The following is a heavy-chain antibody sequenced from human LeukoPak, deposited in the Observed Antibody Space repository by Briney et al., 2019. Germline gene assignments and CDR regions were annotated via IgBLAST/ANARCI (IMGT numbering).Heavy chain of an antibody. CDR3: ARNFAPVVPWFDP. CDR2: INPNSGGT. CDR1: GYTFTGHY. Sequence: GASVKVSCKASGYTFTGHYMHWVRQAPGQGLEWMGWINPNSGGTNYAQKFQGRVTMTRDTSISTAYMELSRLRSDDTAVYYCARNFAPVVPWFDPWGQGTLVTVSS. D-gene: IGHD4-23*01. V-gene: IGHV1-2*02. J-gene: IGHJ5*02.